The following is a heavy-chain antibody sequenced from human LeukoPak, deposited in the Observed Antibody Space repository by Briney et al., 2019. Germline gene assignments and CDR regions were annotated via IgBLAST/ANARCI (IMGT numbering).Heavy chain of an antibody. CDR3: ARQGSGSSPPYFDY. CDR2: IYYSGIT. D-gene: IGHD6-13*01. CDR1: GVSISSSSYY. J-gene: IGHJ4*02. Sequence: PAETLSLTCTVSGVSISSSSYYWGWIRPPPGKGLVWIVSIYYSGITYYNPSLKSRVTISVDTSKNQFSLKLSSVTAADTAVYYCARQGSGSSPPYFDYWGQGTLVTVSS. V-gene: IGHV4-39*01.